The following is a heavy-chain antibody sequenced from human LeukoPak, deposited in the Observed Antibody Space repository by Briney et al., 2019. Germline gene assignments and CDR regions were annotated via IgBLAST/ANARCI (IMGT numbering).Heavy chain of an antibody. CDR2: INSAGSST. V-gene: IGHV3-74*01. D-gene: IGHD3-22*01. J-gene: IGHJ4*02. CDR1: GFTFSRYW. Sequence: GGSLSLFCVASGFTFSRYWMHWVRQTPSKGLVWVSRINSAGSSTSYADPVQGRFTISRDNAKNTLYLQMNSLRAEDTAIYYCARVISGYDSSGYRDYWGQGTLVTVSS. CDR3: ARVISGYDSSGYRDY.